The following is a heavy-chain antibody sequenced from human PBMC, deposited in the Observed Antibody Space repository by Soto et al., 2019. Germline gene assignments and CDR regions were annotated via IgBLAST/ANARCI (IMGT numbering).Heavy chain of an antibody. CDR2: IDPSGSYT. Sequence: VESLKISCHDSGYTFSNNGIIWVLQKPGKRLEGTAKIDPSGSYTDYSPSFQGHVSLSVDKSVSTAYLQWSSLKASDSAIYYCARNMITFGGTPTSSEGDFGMDVWGHGTPVTVSS. CDR1: GYTFSNNG. V-gene: IGHV5-10-1*01. D-gene: IGHD3-16*01. CDR3: ARNMITFGGTPTSSEGDFGMDV. J-gene: IGHJ6*01.